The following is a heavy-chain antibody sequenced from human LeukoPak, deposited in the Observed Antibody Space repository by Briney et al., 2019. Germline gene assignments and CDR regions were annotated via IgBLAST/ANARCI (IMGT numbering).Heavy chain of an antibody. V-gene: IGHV3-7*01. CDR2: INQDGSQT. J-gene: IGHJ4*02. Sequence: GGSLRLSCAASGFTFSSYGMHWVRQAPGKGLEWVANINQDGSQTYYVDSLKGRFTISRDNVKGSLYLQMNSLRAEDTAVFYCARHSASGSYYTYNFDYWGQGTQVTVSS. CDR1: GFTFSSYG. CDR3: ARHSASGSYYTYNFDY. D-gene: IGHD3-10*01.